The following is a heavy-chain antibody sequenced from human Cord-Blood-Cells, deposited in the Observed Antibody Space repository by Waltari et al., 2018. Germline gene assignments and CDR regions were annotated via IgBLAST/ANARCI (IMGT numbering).Heavy chain of an antibody. CDR2: IIPIFGTA. CDR3: VGFLLGYCSSTSCLFDY. V-gene: IGHV1-69*01. Sequence: QVQLVQSGAEVKKPGSSVKVSCKASGGTFSSYALSWVRQAPGQGLEWMGGIIPIFGTANYAQKFQGRVTITADESTSTAYMELSSLRSEDTAVYYCVGFLLGYCSSTSCLFDYWGQGTLVTVSS. CDR1: GGTFSSYA. J-gene: IGHJ4*02. D-gene: IGHD2-2*01.